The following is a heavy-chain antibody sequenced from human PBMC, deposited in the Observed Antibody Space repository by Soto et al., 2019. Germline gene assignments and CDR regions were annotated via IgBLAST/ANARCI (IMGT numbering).Heavy chain of an antibody. D-gene: IGHD2-15*01. CDR2: ISSSSSSYI. CDR3: AVPRPGGRSYYGMDV. V-gene: IGHV3-21*01. Sequence: PGGSLRLSCAASGFTFSSYSMNWVRQAPGKGLEWVSSISSSSSSYIYYADSVKGRFTISRDNAKNSLYLQMNSLRAEDTAVYYCAVPRPGGRSYYGMDVWGQGTTVTVSS. J-gene: IGHJ6*02. CDR1: GFTFSSYS.